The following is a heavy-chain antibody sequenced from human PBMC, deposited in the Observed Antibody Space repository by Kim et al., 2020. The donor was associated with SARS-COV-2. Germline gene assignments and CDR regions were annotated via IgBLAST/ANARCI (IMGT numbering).Heavy chain of an antibody. CDR3: ARDWWSRLWGLKYYY. D-gene: IGHD2-15*01. Sequence: GGSLRLSCAASGFTFSSCAIHWVRQAPGKGLEWVAVISYDGSNKNYADSVKGRITISRDNSKNTLYLQMNSLRAEDTVLYYCARDWWSRLWGLKYYY. CDR1: GFTFSSCA. J-gene: IGHJ6*01. CDR2: ISYDGSNK. V-gene: IGHV3-30-3*01.